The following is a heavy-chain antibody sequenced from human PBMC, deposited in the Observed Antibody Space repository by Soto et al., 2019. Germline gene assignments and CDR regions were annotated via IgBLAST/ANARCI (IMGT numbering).Heavy chain of an antibody. Sequence: ASVKVSCKASGYTFTSYGISWVRQDPGQGIEWMGWISAYNGNTNYAQKLQCRVTMTTDTSTSTAYMELRSLRSDDTAVYFCAMCPGAAGTYYYYYGMDVWGQGTTVTVSS. CDR2: ISAYNGNT. J-gene: IGHJ6*02. CDR1: GYTFTSYG. D-gene: IGHD6-25*01. CDR3: AMCPGAAGTYYYYYGMDV. V-gene: IGHV1-18*01.